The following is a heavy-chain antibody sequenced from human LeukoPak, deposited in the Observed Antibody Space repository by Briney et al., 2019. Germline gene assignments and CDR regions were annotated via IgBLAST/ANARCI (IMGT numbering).Heavy chain of an antibody. CDR2: ISYDGSNK. Sequence: GGSLRLSCAASGFTFSSYGMHWVRQAPGKGLEWVAVISYDGSNKYYADSVKGRFTISRDNSKNTLYLQMNSLRAEDTAVYYCARDEVIAAAGEHHFDYWGQGTLVTVSS. V-gene: IGHV3-30*03. CDR1: GFTFSSYG. CDR3: ARDEVIAAAGEHHFDY. J-gene: IGHJ4*02. D-gene: IGHD6-13*01.